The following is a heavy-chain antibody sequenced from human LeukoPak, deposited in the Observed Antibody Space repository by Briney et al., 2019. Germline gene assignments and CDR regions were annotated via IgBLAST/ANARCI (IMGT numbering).Heavy chain of an antibody. CDR1: GFTFSSYE. CDR2: ISSSGFTL. D-gene: IGHD4-11*01. V-gene: IGHV3-48*03. J-gene: IGHJ6*03. Sequence: GGSLRLSCAGSGFTFSSYEMNWVRQAPGKGLEWVSYISSSGFTLNYADSVKGRFTISRDNAKNSLYLQMNSLRAEDTAVYYCARGVPKTSYYYYYMDVWGKGTTVTVSS. CDR3: ARGVPKTSYYYYYMDV.